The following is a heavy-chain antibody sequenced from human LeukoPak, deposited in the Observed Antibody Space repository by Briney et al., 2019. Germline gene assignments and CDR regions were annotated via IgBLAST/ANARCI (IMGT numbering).Heavy chain of an antibody. CDR3: ARVWHYYGSGSYCLDY. CDR2: INPNSGGT. J-gene: IGHJ4*02. Sequence: ASVKVSCKASGYTSTGYYMHWVRQAPGQGLEWMGWINPNSGGTNYAQKFQGRVTMTRDTSISTAYMELSRLRSDDTAVYYCARVWHYYGSGSYCLDYWGQGTLVTVSS. D-gene: IGHD3-10*01. CDR1: GYTSTGYY. V-gene: IGHV1-2*02.